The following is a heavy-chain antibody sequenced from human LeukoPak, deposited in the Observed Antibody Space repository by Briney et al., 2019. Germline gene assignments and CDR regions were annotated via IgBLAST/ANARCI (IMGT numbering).Heavy chain of an antibody. CDR2: IIPIFGTT. D-gene: IGHD3-3*01. Sequence: SVTVSCTASGGTFSRYAISWVRQAPGQGLEWMGGIIPIFGTTKYAQKLQGRVTITADESTSTAYMELSSLRSEDPAVYYCARGSATARKGYYDFWSGYPASWFDPWGQGTLVTVSS. V-gene: IGHV1-69*13. CDR3: ARGSATARKGYYDFWSGYPASWFDP. J-gene: IGHJ5*02. CDR1: GGTFSRYA.